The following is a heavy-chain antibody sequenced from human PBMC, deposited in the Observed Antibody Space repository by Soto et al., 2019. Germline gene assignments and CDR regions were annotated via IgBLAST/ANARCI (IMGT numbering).Heavy chain of an antibody. Sequence: QVHLQESGPGLVKPSQTLSLTCTVSGGSISSGDYYWSWIRQPPGKGLEWIGYIYYSGSTYYNPSLKSRVSIAVDTSKNQFSLKLSSVTAADTAVYYCARSGSVEYGAYGSNYFDYWGQGTLVTVSS. CDR3: ARSGSVEYGAYGSNYFDY. V-gene: IGHV4-30-4*01. D-gene: IGHD4-17*01. J-gene: IGHJ4*02. CDR2: IYYSGST. CDR1: GGSISSGDYY.